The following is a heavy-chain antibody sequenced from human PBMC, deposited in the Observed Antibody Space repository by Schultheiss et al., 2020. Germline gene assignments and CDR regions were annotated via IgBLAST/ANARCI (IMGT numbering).Heavy chain of an antibody. V-gene: IGHV3-30*18. CDR2: ISYDGSNK. J-gene: IGHJ4*02. Sequence: GESLKISCAASGFTFSSYAMHWVRQAPGKGLEWVAVISYDGSNKYYADSVKGRFTISRDNSKNTLYLQMNSLRAEDSALYYCANPAVAGAGGDYWGQGTLVTVSS. CDR1: GFTFSSYA. CDR3: ANPAVAGAGGDY. D-gene: IGHD6-19*01.